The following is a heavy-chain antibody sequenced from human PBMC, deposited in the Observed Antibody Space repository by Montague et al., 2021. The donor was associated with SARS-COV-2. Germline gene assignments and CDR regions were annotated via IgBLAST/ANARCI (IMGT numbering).Heavy chain of an antibody. CDR1: GFSLSTNGFS. CDR3: VRLRPVGSISGGMYYSDD. Sequence: PALVKPTQTLTLTCAFSGFSLSTNGFSVNWIRQPPGKALEWLALXXWENDKYYHTSLKTRLTISKDTSKNQVVLTMTNMDPVDTATYYCVRLRPVGSISGGMYYSDDWGLGTLVTVSS. J-gene: IGHJ4*02. D-gene: IGHD1-20*01. CDR2: XXWENDK. V-gene: IGHV2-70*01.